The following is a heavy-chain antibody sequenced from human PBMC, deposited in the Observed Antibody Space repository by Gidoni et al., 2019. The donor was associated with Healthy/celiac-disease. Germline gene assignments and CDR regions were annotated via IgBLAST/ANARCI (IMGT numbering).Heavy chain of an antibody. V-gene: IGHV4-30-4*01. CDR2: IYYSGST. J-gene: IGHJ4*02. Sequence: QVQLQESGPGLVKPSQTLSLTCTVSGGSIRSGDYYWSWIRQPPGKGLEWIGYIYYSGSTYYNPSLKSRVTISVDTSKNQFSLKLSSVTAADTAVYYCARYCTNGVCSKGGVYWGQGTLVTVSS. CDR1: GGSIRSGDYY. D-gene: IGHD2-8*01. CDR3: ARYCTNGVCSKGGVY.